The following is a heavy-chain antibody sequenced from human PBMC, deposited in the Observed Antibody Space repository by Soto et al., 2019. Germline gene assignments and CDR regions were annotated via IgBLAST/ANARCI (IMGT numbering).Heavy chain of an antibody. J-gene: IGHJ4*02. CDR3: VKGNQLLRYYFEY. CDR1: VFTFSNFA. Sequence: GGALRHSGSASVFTFSNFAMHWVRQAPGKGLEYVSGITSNGDNTYHADSVQGRFTISRDNSKSTLYLQMTSLRVEDTAVYYCVKGNQLLRYYFEYWGRGVLVIVS. CDR2: ITSNGDNT. D-gene: IGHD2-2*01. V-gene: IGHV3-64D*06.